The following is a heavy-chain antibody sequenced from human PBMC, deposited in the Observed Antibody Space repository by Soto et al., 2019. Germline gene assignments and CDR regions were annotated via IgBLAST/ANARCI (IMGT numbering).Heavy chain of an antibody. D-gene: IGHD3-3*01. CDR3: AKDTFLGWSGYQYPDAFDY. CDR1: GFTFSSYA. V-gene: IGHV3-23*01. Sequence: PGGSLRLSCAASGFTFSSYAMSWVRQAPGKGLEWVSAISGSGGSTYYADSVKGRFTISRDNSKNTLYLQMNSLRAEDTAVYYCAKDTFLGWSGYQYPDAFDYWGQGTLVTVSS. J-gene: IGHJ4*02. CDR2: ISGSGGST.